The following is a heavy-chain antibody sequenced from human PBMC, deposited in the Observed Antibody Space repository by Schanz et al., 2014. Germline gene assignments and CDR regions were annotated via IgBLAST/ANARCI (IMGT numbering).Heavy chain of an antibody. CDR1: GGSISSTFYY. Sequence: QLQLQESGPGLVKPSETLSLTCTVSGGSISSTFYYWNWIRQPPGKGLEWIAYIYYSGSTSYKPSLKSRVTISGDTSKNQVSLKLSSVTAADTAVYYCAREWSSFDYWGQGTLVTVSS. CDR3: AREWSSFDY. J-gene: IGHJ4*02. V-gene: IGHV4-61*01. D-gene: IGHD2-8*01. CDR2: IYYSGST.